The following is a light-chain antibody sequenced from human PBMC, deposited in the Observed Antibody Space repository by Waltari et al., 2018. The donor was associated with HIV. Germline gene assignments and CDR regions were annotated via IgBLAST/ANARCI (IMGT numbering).Light chain of an antibody. Sequence: QSALTQPASVSGSPGQSITISCTGTSSDVGGYNSFSWYQQHPGKAPKLMIYEVSNRPSGVSNRFSGSKSGNTASLTISGLQAEDEADYYCSSYTSSSTPVFGTGTKVTVL. CDR3: SSYTSSSTPV. V-gene: IGLV2-14*01. J-gene: IGLJ1*01. CDR2: EVS. CDR1: SSDVGGYNS.